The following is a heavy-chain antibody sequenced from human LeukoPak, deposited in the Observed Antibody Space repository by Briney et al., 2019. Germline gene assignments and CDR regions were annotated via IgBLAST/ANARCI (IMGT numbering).Heavy chain of an antibody. D-gene: IGHD3-22*01. CDR3: AREAGSYDSSGYYSLYYSFDY. CDR1: SDSISSYY. J-gene: IGHJ4*02. Sequence: SETLSLTCTVSSDSISSYYWSWIRQPAGKGPEWIGHIYSSGTTNYNPSLKSRVTMSVDTSKNQFSLKLTSVTAADTAVYYGAREAGSYDSSGYYSLYYSFDYWGQGTLVTVSS. CDR2: IYSSGTT. V-gene: IGHV4-4*07.